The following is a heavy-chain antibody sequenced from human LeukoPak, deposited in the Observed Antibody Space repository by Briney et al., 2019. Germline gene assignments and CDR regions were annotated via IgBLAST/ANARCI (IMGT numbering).Heavy chain of an antibody. J-gene: IGHJ4*02. CDR2: INHSGST. CDR3: ARGGSGWYKYFDY. CDR1: GGSFSGYY. Sequence: TSETLSLTCAVYGGSFSGYYWSWIRQPPGKGLEWIGEINHSGSTNYNPSLKSRVTISVDTSKNQFSLKLSSVTAADTAVYYRARGGSGWYKYFDYWGQGTLVTVSS. D-gene: IGHD6-19*01. V-gene: IGHV4-34*01.